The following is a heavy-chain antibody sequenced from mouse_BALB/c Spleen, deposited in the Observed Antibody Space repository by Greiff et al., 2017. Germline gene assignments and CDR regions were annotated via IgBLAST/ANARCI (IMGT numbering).Heavy chain of an antibody. CDR1: GYTFTDYY. V-gene: IGHV1-77*01. D-gene: IGHD4-1*01. CDR2: IYPGSGNT. Sequence: QVQLQQSGAELARPGASVKLSCKASGYTFTDYYINWVKQRTGQGLEWIGEIYPGSGNTYYNEKFKGKATLTADKSSSTAYMQLSSLTSEDSAVYFCARKPGRKTFAYWGQGTLVTVSA. J-gene: IGHJ3*01. CDR3: ARKPGRKTFAY.